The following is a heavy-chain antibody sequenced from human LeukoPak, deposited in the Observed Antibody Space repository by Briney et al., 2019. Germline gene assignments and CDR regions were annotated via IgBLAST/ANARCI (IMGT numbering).Heavy chain of an antibody. Sequence: GGSLRLSCAASGFTLSSRWMSWVRQVAGKGLEWVANIREDGSEKYYVDSVKGRFTISRDNAKNSLFLQMNSLRAEDTAVYYCARDSRYSRGVGDFDYWGQGTLVIVSS. CDR3: ARDSRYSRGVGDFDY. CDR1: GFTLSSRW. V-gene: IGHV3-7*03. J-gene: IGHJ4*02. CDR2: IREDGSEK. D-gene: IGHD5-18*01.